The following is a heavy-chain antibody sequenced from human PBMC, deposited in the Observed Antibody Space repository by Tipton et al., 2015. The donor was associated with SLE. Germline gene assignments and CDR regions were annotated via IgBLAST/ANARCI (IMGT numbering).Heavy chain of an antibody. D-gene: IGHD2-15*01. J-gene: IGHJ5*02. CDR2: IDPSDSYT. CDR3: ARHVGVRVWFDP. Sequence: SLRLSCAASGFTFSSYWISWARQMPGKGLEWMGRIDPSDSYTNYSPSFQGHVTISADKSISTAYLQWSSLKASDTAMYYCARHVGVRVWFDPWGQGTLVTVSS. V-gene: IGHV5-10-1*01. CDR1: GFTFSSYW.